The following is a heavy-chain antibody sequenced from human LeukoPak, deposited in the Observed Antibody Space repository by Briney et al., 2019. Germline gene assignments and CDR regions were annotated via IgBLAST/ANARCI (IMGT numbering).Heavy chain of an antibody. V-gene: IGHV1-69*13. D-gene: IGHD6-19*01. Sequence: SVKVSCKASGDTFSSYAISWVRQAPGQGLEWMGGIIPIFGTANYAQKFQGRVTITADESTSTAYMDLSSLRSEDTAVYYCARGRMAGTYVFDYWGQGTLVTVSS. CDR1: GDTFSSYA. CDR3: ARGRMAGTYVFDY. CDR2: IIPIFGTA. J-gene: IGHJ4*02.